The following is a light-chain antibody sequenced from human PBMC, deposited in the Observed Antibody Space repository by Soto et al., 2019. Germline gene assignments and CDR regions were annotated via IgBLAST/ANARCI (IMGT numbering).Light chain of an antibody. CDR2: DAT. V-gene: IGKV1-5*01. CDR3: QQYSSYWT. Sequence: DIPMTQSPSTLSASVGDRVTITCRASQSISTWLAWYQQKPGKAPKLLIFDATTLETGVPSRFSGSGSGTDFTLTITSLQPDDLATYYCQQYSSYWTFGQGTEVEVK. J-gene: IGKJ1*01. CDR1: QSISTW.